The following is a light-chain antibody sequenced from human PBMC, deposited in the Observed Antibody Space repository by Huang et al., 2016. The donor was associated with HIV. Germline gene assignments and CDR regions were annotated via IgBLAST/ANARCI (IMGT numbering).Light chain of an antibody. CDR1: QCSNNNY. J-gene: IGKJ2*01. Sequence: EIVLTQSPGTLSLSPGEGPTLSCRASQCSNNNYLAWFQQKPGQPPRLLIYVASSSATGVPDRFTGSGSGTDFNLTISRLETEDFAMYFCQHYGTSPQTFGQGTKLEIK. CDR3: QHYGTSPQT. CDR2: VAS. V-gene: IGKV3-20*01.